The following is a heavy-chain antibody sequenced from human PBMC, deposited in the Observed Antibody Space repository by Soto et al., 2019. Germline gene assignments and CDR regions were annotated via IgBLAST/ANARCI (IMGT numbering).Heavy chain of an antibody. CDR3: VKNSGWFNT. CDR1: GFTFGTTD. V-gene: IGHV3-23*01. D-gene: IGHD3-10*01. CDR2: IDGSGGIT. Sequence: GGSLRLSCAASGFTFGTTDMSWVRQAPGEGLEWVSTIDGSGGITYYADPVKGRFTISRDNSRNTVYLQMNSLRGDDTALYYCVKNSGWFNTWGQGALVTVSS. J-gene: IGHJ5*02.